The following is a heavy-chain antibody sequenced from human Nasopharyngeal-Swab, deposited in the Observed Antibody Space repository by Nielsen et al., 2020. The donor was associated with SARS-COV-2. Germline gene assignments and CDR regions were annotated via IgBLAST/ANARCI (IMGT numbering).Heavy chain of an antibody. V-gene: IGHV4-4*02. CDR1: GGPISSSNW. CDR2: IYHSGST. J-gene: IGHJ4*02. CDR3: ARIGCSGGSCYCDY. Sequence: SETLSLTCDVSGGPISSSNWWSWVRQPPGKGLEWIGEIYHSGSTNYNPSLKSRVIISVDKSKNHFSLKLSSVTAADTAVYYCARIGCSGGSCYCDYWGQGTLVTVSS. D-gene: IGHD2-15*01.